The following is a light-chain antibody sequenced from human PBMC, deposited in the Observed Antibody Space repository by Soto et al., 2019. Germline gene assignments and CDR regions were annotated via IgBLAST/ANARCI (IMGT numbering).Light chain of an antibody. J-gene: IGKJ4*01. CDR2: DTS. CDR3: QPYNNWPLT. V-gene: IGKV3-15*01. Sequence: EIVMTQSPATLSVSPLGIVTLSFRASQSVYNNLAWYQQKPGQTPRLLIYDTSTRATGVPTRFSGSRSGAEFTLTINSLQSEDFAVYYCQPYNNWPLTFGGGTKVDI. CDR1: QSVYNN.